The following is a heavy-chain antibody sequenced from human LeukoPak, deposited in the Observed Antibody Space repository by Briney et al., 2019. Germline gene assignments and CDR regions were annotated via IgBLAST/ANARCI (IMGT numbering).Heavy chain of an antibody. CDR2: ISYDGSNK. V-gene: IGHV3-30*18. CDR1: GFTFSSYG. D-gene: IGHD6-19*01. Sequence: GRSLRLSCAASGFTFSSYGMHWVRQAPGKGLEWVAVISYDGSNKYYADSVKGRFTISRDNSKNTLYLQMNSLRAEDTAVYYCAKDTSSGWRTGVFDYWGQGTLVTVSS. J-gene: IGHJ4*02. CDR3: AKDTSSGWRTGVFDY.